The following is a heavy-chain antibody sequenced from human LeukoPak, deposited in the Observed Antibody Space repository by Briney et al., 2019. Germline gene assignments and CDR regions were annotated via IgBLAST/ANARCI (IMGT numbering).Heavy chain of an antibody. D-gene: IGHD6-19*01. CDR3: ARPDAGYSSGWYLGFGAFDI. Sequence: KSQGRVTITRDTSASTAYMELSSLRSEDTAVYYCARPDAGYSSGWYLGFGAFDIWGQGTMVTVSS. V-gene: IGHV1-3*01. J-gene: IGHJ3*02.